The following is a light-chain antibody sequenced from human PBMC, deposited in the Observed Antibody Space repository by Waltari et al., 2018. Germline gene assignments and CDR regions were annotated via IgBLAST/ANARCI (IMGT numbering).Light chain of an antibody. V-gene: IGKV4-1*01. CDR3: QQNYSRRT. CDR1: QSVLYNSNDKYY. J-gene: IGKJ1*01. Sequence: DIVMTQSPDFLAVSLCERATINCKSSQSVLYNSNDKYYLAWYQQKPRQPPKLIIYWASTREAGVPDRFSGSGSGTDFTLTINRLQAEDVAVYYCQQNYSRRTFGRGTRVEIK. CDR2: WAS.